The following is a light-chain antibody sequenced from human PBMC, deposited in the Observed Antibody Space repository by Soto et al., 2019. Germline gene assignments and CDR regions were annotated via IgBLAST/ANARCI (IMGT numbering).Light chain of an antibody. CDR2: GAS. CDR1: QSVTAF. V-gene: IGKV3-20*01. Sequence: EVVLTQSPCTLSLSLGEKATLSCRASQSVTAFLAWYQQKPGQAPRLLIYGASGRATGIPDRFSGSGSGTDFTLTISKLEPDDFAVYYCQQYAGSLLTFGGGTKVEFK. J-gene: IGKJ4*01. CDR3: QQYAGSLLT.